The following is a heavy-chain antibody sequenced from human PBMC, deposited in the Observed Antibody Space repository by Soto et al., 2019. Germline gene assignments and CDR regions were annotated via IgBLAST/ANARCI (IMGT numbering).Heavy chain of an antibody. CDR2: IKQDGSEK. Sequence: GGSLRLSCAASGFTLSSYWMSWVRQAPGKGLEWVANIKQDGSEKYYVDSVKGRFTISRDNAKNSLYLQMNSLRAEDTAVYYCARDRGITGYWCQGTLVSVFS. CDR1: GFTLSSYW. CDR3: ARDRGITGY. J-gene: IGHJ4*02. D-gene: IGHD1-20*01. V-gene: IGHV3-7*03.